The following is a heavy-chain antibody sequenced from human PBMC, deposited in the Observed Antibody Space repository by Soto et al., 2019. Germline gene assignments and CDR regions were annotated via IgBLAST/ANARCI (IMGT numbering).Heavy chain of an antibody. CDR2: IFHSGST. J-gene: IGHJ3*02. V-gene: IGHV4-59*01. D-gene: IGHD3-9*01. CDR1: EGKIGSNG. CDR3: ARDVDNALTGLSDAFDI. Sequence: VAEGKIGSNGGSWIRKNQGKGLGWIGYIFHSGSTTYNPSLKSRVTMSVDTSKNQFSLNLSSVTAADTAVYYCARDVDNALTGLSDAFDICGQGTMV.